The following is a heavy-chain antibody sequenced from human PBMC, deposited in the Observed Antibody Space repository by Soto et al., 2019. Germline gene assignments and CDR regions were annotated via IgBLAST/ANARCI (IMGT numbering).Heavy chain of an antibody. V-gene: IGHV1-69*10. J-gene: IGHJ4*02. D-gene: IGHD6-19*01. CDR2: IIPILGTA. CDR3: ARDRRAGSGWFDY. CDR1: GGTFSSYA. Sequence: SVKVSCKASGGTFSSYAISWVRQAPGQGLEWMGGIIPILGTANYAQKFQGRVTITADKSTSTAYMELSSLRSEDTAVYYCARDRRAGSGWFDYWGQGTLVTVSS.